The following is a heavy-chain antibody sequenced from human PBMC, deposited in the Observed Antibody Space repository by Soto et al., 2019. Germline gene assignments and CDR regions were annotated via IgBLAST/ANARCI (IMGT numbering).Heavy chain of an antibody. CDR3: AKDRSSTSCYAFDY. V-gene: IGHV3-66*01. D-gene: IGHD2-2*01. CDR1: GCTVSSNY. Sequence: RLSCAASGCTVSSNYMSWVRQAPWKGLAWVSVIYSGGSTYYADSVKGRFTISRDSSKNTLYLQMNSLRAEDTAVYYCAKDRSSTSCYAFDYWGQGTLVTVSS. J-gene: IGHJ4*02. CDR2: IYSGGST.